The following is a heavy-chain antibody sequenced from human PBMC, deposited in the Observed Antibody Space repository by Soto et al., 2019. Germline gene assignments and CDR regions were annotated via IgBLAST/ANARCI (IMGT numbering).Heavy chain of an antibody. J-gene: IGHJ6*04. V-gene: IGHV3-33*01. Sequence: LRLSCAASGFTFSSYGMHWVRQAPGKGLEWVAAIWDDGSNKNYADSVKGRFTISRDNSTKTLYLQMNSLRAEDTAVFYCARDFGYCTSSTCYFNGMDVWGKGTKVTVS. CDR1: GFTFSSYG. CDR3: ARDFGYCTSSTCYFNGMDV. CDR2: IWDDGSNK. D-gene: IGHD2-2*03.